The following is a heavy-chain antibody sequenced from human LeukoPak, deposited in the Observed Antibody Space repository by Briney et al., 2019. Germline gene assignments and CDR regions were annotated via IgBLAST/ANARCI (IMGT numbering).Heavy chain of an antibody. V-gene: IGHV4-31*03. CDR2: IYYSGST. J-gene: IGHJ4*02. CDR1: GGSISSGGYY. Sequence: SETLSLTCTVSGGSISSGGYYWSWIRQHPGKGLEWIGYIYYSGSTYYNPSLKSRVTISVDTSKNQFSLKLSSVTAADTAVYYCARGSSTSPTSVDYWGQGTLVTVSS. CDR3: ARGSSTSPTSVDY. D-gene: IGHD2-2*01.